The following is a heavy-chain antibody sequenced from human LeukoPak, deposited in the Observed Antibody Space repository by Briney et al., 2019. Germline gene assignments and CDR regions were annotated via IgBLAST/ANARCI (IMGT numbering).Heavy chain of an antibody. CDR2: ISDQT. CDR1: GFTFSIYA. Sequence: GGSLRLPCAVSGFTFSIYAMAWVRQAPGKGLEWVSGISDQTYYADSVRGRFTISRDNSKNTLYLQMNSLRAEDTAVYYCAKGQASVTYKYFFDYWGQGTLVTVSS. CDR3: AKGQASVTYKYFFDY. J-gene: IGHJ4*02. D-gene: IGHD4-17*01. V-gene: IGHV3-23*01.